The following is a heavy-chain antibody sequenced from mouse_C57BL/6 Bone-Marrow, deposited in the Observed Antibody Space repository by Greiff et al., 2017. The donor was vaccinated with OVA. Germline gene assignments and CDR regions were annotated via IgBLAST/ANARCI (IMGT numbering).Heavy chain of an antibody. CDR1: GFSLTSYA. CDR2: IWTGGGT. CDR3: ARFYGSSYEDYAMDY. D-gene: IGHD1-1*01. J-gene: IGHJ4*01. V-gene: IGHV2-9-1*01. Sequence: QVQLKQSGPGLVAPSQSLSITCTVSGFSLTSYAISWVRQPPGKGLEWLGVIWTGGGTNYNSALKSRLSISKDNSKSQVFLKMNSLQTDDTARYYCARFYGSSYEDYAMDYWGQGTSVTVSS.